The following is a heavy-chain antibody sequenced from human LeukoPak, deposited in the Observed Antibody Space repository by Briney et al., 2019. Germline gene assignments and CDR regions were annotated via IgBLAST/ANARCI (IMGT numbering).Heavy chain of an antibody. CDR2: ISSSGSTI. Sequence: PGGSLRLSCAASGFTFSSYSMNWVRQAPGKGLEWVSYISSSGSTIYYADSVKGRFTISRDNAKNSLYLQMNSLRAEDTAVYYCARELSRPDDYDFWSGPDAFDIWGQGTMVTVSS. J-gene: IGHJ3*02. V-gene: IGHV3-48*04. CDR1: GFTFSSYS. CDR3: ARELSRPDDYDFWSGPDAFDI. D-gene: IGHD3-3*01.